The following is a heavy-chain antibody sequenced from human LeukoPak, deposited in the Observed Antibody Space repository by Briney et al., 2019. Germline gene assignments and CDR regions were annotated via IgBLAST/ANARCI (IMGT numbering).Heavy chain of an antibody. D-gene: IGHD3-9*01. CDR2: IFSSGTT. V-gene: IGHV4-31*01. CDR1: GGSISSGAYY. J-gene: IGHJ4*02. Sequence: SETLSLTCTVSGGSISSGAYYWTWIRQHPAKGLEWIGYIFSSGTTYYNPSLKSPITISLDTSKNQFSLKLTSMTAADTAVYYCARSLTGYFHLDYWGQGTLVTVSS. CDR3: ARSLTGYFHLDY.